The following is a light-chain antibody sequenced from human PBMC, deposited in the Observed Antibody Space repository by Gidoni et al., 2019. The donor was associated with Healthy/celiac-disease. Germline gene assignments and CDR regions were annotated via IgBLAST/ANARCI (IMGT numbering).Light chain of an antibody. Sequence: DIQMTQSPSTLSASVGDRVTITCRASQSISSWLAWYQQKPGKAPKLLLYKASSLESGVPSRFSGSGSGTEFTLSICSLQPYDFATYYCQHRETFGQGTKVEIK. CDR1: QSISSW. J-gene: IGKJ1*01. CDR3: QHRET. CDR2: KAS. V-gene: IGKV1-5*03.